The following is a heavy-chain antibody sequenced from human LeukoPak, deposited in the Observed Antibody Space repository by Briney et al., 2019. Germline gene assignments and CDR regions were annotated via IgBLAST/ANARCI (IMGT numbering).Heavy chain of an antibody. J-gene: IGHJ3*02. Sequence: GGSLRLSCVASGVTFSSYGMHWVRQTPGKGLEWVAFIRYDGSNEYYIDSVKGRFTLSRDNSKNTLYLQMNSLRAEDTAVYYCAKDSAVSGSYPDASDIWGQGTMVTVSS. D-gene: IGHD1-26*01. CDR1: GVTFSSYG. CDR2: IRYDGSNE. V-gene: IGHV3-30*02. CDR3: AKDSAVSGSYPDASDI.